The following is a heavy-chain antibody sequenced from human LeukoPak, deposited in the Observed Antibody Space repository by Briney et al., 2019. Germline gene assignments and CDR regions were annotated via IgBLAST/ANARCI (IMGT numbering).Heavy chain of an antibody. Sequence: GASVKVSCKASGYTFTGYYMHWVRQAPGQGLEWMGWINPNSGGTNYAQKFQGRVTMTRDTSISTAYMELSRLRSDDTAVYHCATQDYYDSSGYSLTMDYWGQGTLVTVSS. J-gene: IGHJ4*02. V-gene: IGHV1-2*02. CDR3: ATQDYYDSSGYSLTMDY. CDR2: INPNSGGT. CDR1: GYTFTGYY. D-gene: IGHD3-22*01.